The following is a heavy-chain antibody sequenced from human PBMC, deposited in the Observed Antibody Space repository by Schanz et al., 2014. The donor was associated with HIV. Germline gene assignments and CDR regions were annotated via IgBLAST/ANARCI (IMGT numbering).Heavy chain of an antibody. CDR3: TRGYSGYDSGLDP. D-gene: IGHD5-12*01. V-gene: IGHV3-74*01. J-gene: IGHJ5*02. Sequence: EVQLVESGGCLVQPGGSLRLSCAASGFTFSRYWMHWVRQAPGKGLVWVSRINSDGSSTSYADSVKGRFTISRDNAKNTLYLQMNSLRAEDTAVYYCTRGYSGYDSGLDPWGQGTLVTVSS. CDR1: GFTFSRYW. CDR2: INSDGSST.